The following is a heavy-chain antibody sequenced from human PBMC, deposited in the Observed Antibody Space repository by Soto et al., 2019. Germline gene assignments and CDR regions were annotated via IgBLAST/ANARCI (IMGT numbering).Heavy chain of an antibody. CDR2: INEDGSTI. CDR3: ARDRGGGGGY. CDR1: GFTFSSYW. D-gene: IGHD3-16*01. Sequence: EVQLVESGGGLVQPGGSLRLSCAASGFTFSSYWMHWVRQAPGKGLVWVSRINEDGSTINYADSVKGRFTISRDNAKKCLERERKRRGGGDTVVYSCARDRGGGGGYWGQGTLVTVSS. V-gene: IGHV3-74*01. J-gene: IGHJ4*02.